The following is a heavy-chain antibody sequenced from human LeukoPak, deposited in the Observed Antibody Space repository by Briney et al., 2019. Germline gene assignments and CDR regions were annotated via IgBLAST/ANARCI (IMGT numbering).Heavy chain of an antibody. V-gene: IGHV1-2*02. CDR2: INPNSGDT. CDR1: GYTFTGYY. CDR3: VRDIAPIGSWWFDP. J-gene: IGHJ5*02. D-gene: IGHD2-15*01. Sequence: ASVKVSCKASGYTFTGYYMHWLRQAPGLVFEWMGSINPNSGDTYYSPEFQGRVTLTRDTSIKTAYMEMNSLKSDDTAVYYCVRDIAPIGSWWFDPWGQGTLIIVSS.